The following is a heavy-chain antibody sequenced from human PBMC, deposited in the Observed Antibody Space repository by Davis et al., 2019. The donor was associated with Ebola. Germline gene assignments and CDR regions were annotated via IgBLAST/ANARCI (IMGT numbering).Heavy chain of an antibody. CDR3: ARDLGEAGLDY. J-gene: IGHJ4*02. V-gene: IGHV3-30-3*01. CDR2: ISYDGSNK. D-gene: IGHD3-10*01. CDR1: GFTFSSYA. Sequence: PGGSLRLSCAASGFTFSSYAMHWVRQAPGKGLEWVAVISYDGSNKYYADSVKGRFTISRDNSKNTLYLQMNSLRAEDTAVYYCARDLGEAGLDYWGQGTLVTVSS.